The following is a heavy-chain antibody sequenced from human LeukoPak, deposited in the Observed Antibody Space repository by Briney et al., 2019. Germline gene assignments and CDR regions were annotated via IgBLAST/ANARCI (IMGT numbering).Heavy chain of an antibody. V-gene: IGHV3-53*01. CDR3: ARVHYDYVWGSYPFDY. J-gene: IGHJ4*02. Sequence: PGGSLRLSCAASGFTFSSYAMSWVRQAPGKGLEWVSVIYSGGSTYYADSVKGRFTISRDNSKNTLYLQMSSLRAEDTAVYYCARVHYDYVWGSYPFDYWGQGTLVTVSS. CDR2: IYSGGST. CDR1: GFTFSSYA. D-gene: IGHD3-16*02.